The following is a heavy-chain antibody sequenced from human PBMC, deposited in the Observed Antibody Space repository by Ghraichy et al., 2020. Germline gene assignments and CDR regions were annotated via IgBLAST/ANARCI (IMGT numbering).Heavy chain of an antibody. CDR2: INHSGNT. V-gene: IGHV4-34*01. Sequence: SETLSLTCAVYGGSFSGYYWSWIRQPPGKGLEWIGEINHSGNTNYNPSLKSRVTISVDTSKNQFSLKLSSVTAADTAVYYCARRTYYYDSSGYYYVPLYYYYYMDVWGKGTTVTVSS. J-gene: IGHJ6*03. D-gene: IGHD3-22*01. CDR1: GGSFSGYY. CDR3: ARRTYYYDSSGYYYVPLYYYYYMDV.